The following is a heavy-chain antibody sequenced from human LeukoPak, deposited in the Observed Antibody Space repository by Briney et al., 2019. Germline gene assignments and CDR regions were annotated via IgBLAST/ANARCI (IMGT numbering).Heavy chain of an antibody. V-gene: IGHV5-51*01. D-gene: IGHD5-12*01. Sequence: GESLKISCKGSGYSFTSYWIGWVRQMPGKGLEWMGIIYPGGSDTRYSPSFQGQVTISADKSISTAYLQWSSLKASDTAMYYCARPRGYSGYWEGMDAFDIWGQGTMVTVSS. J-gene: IGHJ3*02. CDR1: GYSFTSYW. CDR2: IYPGGSDT. CDR3: ARPRGYSGYWEGMDAFDI.